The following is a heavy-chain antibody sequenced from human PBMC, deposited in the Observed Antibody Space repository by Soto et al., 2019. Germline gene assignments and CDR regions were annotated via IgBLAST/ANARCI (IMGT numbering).Heavy chain of an antibody. CDR1: GGSISSYY. CDR2: IYYSGST. D-gene: IGHD3-3*01. CDR3: GRAERFLEVNWFDP. J-gene: IGHJ5*02. Sequence: SETLSLTCTVSGGSISSYYWSWIRQPPGKGLEWIGYIYYSGSTNYNPSLKSRVTISVDTSKNQFSLKLSSVTAADTAVYYCGRAERFLEVNWFDPWGQGTLVTVSS. V-gene: IGHV4-59*01.